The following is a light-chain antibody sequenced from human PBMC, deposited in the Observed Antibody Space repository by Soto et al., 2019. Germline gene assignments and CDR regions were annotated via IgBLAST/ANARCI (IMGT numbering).Light chain of an antibody. CDR1: QSVGTK. J-gene: IGKJ2*01. CDR3: QQYSDWPPAYT. CDR2: GVS. Sequence: EIALTQSPATLSVSPGEGATLSCRASQSVGTKLAWYQQKPGQAPRLLIFGVSTRAIGVPARFSGSGSATDFSLTISSLESEDFAVYYCQQYSDWPPAYTFGQGTQLEIK. V-gene: IGKV3-15*01.